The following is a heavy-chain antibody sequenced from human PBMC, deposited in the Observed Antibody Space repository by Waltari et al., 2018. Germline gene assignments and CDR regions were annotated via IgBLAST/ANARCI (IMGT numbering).Heavy chain of an antibody. CDR2: INHSGST. V-gene: IGHV4-34*01. J-gene: IGHJ6*03. CDR3: ARLRRYYYYMDV. CDR1: GGSFSGYY. Sequence: QVQLQQWGAGLLKPSETLSLTCAVYGGSFSGYYWSWIRQPPGKGLEWIGEINHSGSTNYIPSLKSRVTISVDTSKNQFSLKLSSVTAADTAVYYCARLRRYYYYMDVWGKGTTVTVSS.